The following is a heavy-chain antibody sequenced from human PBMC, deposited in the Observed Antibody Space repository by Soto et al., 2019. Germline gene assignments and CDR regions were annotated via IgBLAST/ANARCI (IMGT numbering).Heavy chain of an antibody. Sequence: GASVKVSCKASGYTFTSYGISWVRQAPGQGLEWMGWISAYNGNTNYAQKLQGRVTMTTDTSTSTAYMELRSLRSDDTAVYYCARDGNDFWSGYWNWFDPWGQGTLVTVSS. CDR1: GYTFTSYG. D-gene: IGHD3-3*01. CDR3: ARDGNDFWSGYWNWFDP. V-gene: IGHV1-18*01. CDR2: ISAYNGNT. J-gene: IGHJ5*02.